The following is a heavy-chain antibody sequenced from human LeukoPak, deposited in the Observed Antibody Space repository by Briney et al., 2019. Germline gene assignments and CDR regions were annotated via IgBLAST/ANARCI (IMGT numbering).Heavy chain of an antibody. D-gene: IGHD2-2*01. Sequence: SETLSLTCTVSGGSISSGGYYWSWIRQHPGKGLEWIGYIYYSGSTYYNPSLKSRVTISVDTSKNQFSLSLSSVTAADTAVYYCARDGRGYCDSSGCSTYNWFDPWGQGTLVTVSS. CDR2: IYYSGST. J-gene: IGHJ5*02. CDR3: ARDGRGYCDSSGCSTYNWFDP. V-gene: IGHV4-31*03. CDR1: GGSISSGGYY.